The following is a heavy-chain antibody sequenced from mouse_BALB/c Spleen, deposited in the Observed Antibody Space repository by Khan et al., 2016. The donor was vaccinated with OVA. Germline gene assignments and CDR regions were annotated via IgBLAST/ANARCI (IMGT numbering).Heavy chain of an antibody. V-gene: IGHV2-3*01. CDR1: GFSLTSYG. Sequence: VKLEESGPGLVAPSQSLSITCTVSGFSLTSYGVSWVRQPPGKGLEWLGVIWGDGNTNFHSALRSRLSISKDNSKSQVFLKLNSLQTDDTATYYCAKDREYYAVDYWGQGTSVTVSS. J-gene: IGHJ4*01. CDR2: IWGDGNT. CDR3: AKDREYYAVDY.